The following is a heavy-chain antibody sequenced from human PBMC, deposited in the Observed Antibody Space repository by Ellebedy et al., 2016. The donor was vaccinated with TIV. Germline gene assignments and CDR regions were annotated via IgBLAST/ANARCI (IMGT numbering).Heavy chain of an antibody. CDR1: GFTFSSYG. CDR2: ISYDGSNK. J-gene: IGHJ6*02. D-gene: IGHD3-10*01. Sequence: GGSLRLXCTASGFTFSSYGMHWVRQAPGKGLEWVAVISYDGSNKYYADSVKGRFTISRDNSKNTLYLQMNSLRAEDTAVYYCAKDRLLWFGEFVYYYYGMDVWGQGTTVTVSS. CDR3: AKDRLLWFGEFVYYYYGMDV. V-gene: IGHV3-30*18.